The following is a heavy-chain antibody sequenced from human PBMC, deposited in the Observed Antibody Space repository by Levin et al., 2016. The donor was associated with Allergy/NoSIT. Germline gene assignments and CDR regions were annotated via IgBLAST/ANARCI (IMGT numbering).Heavy chain of an antibody. Sequence: ASVKVSCKASGYTFTSYYMHWVRQAPGQGLEWMGIINPSGGSTTYAQKFQGRVTMTRDSSTSIVYMELSSLRSEDTAVYYCALVRYFDWLLRGDYFDYWGQGTRVTVSS. CDR2: INPSGGST. J-gene: IGHJ4*02. CDR3: ALVRYFDWLLRGDYFDY. V-gene: IGHV1-46*01. D-gene: IGHD3-9*01. CDR1: GYTFTSYY.